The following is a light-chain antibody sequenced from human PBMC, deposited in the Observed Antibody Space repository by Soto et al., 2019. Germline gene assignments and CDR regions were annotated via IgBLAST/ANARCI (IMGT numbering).Light chain of an antibody. Sequence: DIQMTQSPSTLSASVGDRVTITCRASQSIGDWLAWYQQKPGKAPYLLIYDASILQNGVPSRFSGSGSGTEFTLTITSLLPDDLATYYCQQYSRSSWTFGQGTKVDIK. CDR3: QQYSRSSWT. J-gene: IGKJ1*01. CDR2: DAS. CDR1: QSIGDW. V-gene: IGKV1-5*01.